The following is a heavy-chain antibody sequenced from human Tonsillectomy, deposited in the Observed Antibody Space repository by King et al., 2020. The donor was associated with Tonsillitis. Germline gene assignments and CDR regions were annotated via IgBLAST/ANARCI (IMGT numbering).Heavy chain of an antibody. D-gene: IGHD1-26*01. CDR2: ISVSGGST. CDR1: GFKFTRYA. J-gene: IGHJ5*02. CDR3: AKDYSGSYH. V-gene: IGHV3-23*04. Sequence: VQLVESGGGLVQPGGSLRLSCAASGFKFTRYAMTWVRQAPGKGLEWVSGISVSGGSTYYADSVKGRFTISRDNSKNTLYLQMNSLRAEDTAVYFCAKDYSGSYHWGQGTLVTVSS.